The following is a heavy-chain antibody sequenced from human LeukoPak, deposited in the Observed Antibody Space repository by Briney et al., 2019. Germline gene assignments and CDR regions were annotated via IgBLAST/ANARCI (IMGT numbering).Heavy chain of an antibody. V-gene: IGHV3-15*01. Sequence: GGSLRLSCAASGFTFRNAYMSWVRQAPGKGLEWIGLIKSKAGGETTEYIAPVRGRFTISRDDSKDTVYLQMNALRPEDTAVYYCATDYDASATGGDFDYWGQGTLVTVSS. CDR3: ATDYDASATGGDFDY. J-gene: IGHJ4*02. D-gene: IGHD2-8*02. CDR2: IKSKAGGETT. CDR1: GFTFRNAY.